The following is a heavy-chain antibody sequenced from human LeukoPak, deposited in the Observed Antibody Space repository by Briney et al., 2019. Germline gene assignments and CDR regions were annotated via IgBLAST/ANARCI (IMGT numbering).Heavy chain of an antibody. CDR3: ARDNWNYFDY. CDR2: IRNDGSNT. Sequence: GGSLRLSCAASGFTFSTYGMHWVRQAAGKGLEWVAFIRNDGSNTYYADSVKGRFTISRDNSKNMVYLQMNSLRTEDTAVYYCARDNWNYFDYWGQGTLVTVSS. D-gene: IGHD1-20*01. J-gene: IGHJ4*02. V-gene: IGHV3-30*02. CDR1: GFTFSTYG.